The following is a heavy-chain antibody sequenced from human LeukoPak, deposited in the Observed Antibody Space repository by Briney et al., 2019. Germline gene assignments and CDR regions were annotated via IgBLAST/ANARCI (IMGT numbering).Heavy chain of an antibody. J-gene: IGHJ3*02. D-gene: IGHD3-22*01. CDR3: ARAHYYEPTDAFDI. V-gene: IGHV1-2*02. CDR1: GYTFTGYY. CDR2: INPNSGGT. Sequence: GASVKVSCKASGYTFTGYYMHWVRQAPGQGLEWMGWINPNSGGTNYAQKFQGRVTMTRDTSISTAYMELSRLRSDDTAVYYCARAHYYEPTDAFDIWGQGTMVTVSS.